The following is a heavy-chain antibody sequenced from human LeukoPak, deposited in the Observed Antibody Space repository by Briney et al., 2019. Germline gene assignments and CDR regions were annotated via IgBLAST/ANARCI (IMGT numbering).Heavy chain of an antibody. CDR2: INTNTGNP. Sequence: ASVKVSCKASGYTFGTHWMHWVRQAPGQGLEWMGWINTNTGNPTYAQGFTGRFVFSLDTSVSTAYLQISSLKAEDTAVYYCARDGSSWYASYYFDYWGQGTLVTVSS. V-gene: IGHV7-4-1*02. J-gene: IGHJ4*02. D-gene: IGHD6-13*01. CDR3: ARDGSSWYASYYFDY. CDR1: GYTFGTHW.